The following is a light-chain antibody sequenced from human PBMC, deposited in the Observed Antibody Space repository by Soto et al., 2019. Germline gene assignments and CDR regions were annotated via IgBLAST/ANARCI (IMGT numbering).Light chain of an antibody. V-gene: IGKV3-15*01. CDR3: QQYNNWPRT. J-gene: IGKJ1*01. CDR1: QSVSSN. Sequence: EFAMTQSAAALSVTPGERATLSCRASQSVSSNLAWYQQKPGQAPRLLIYGASTRATGIPARFSGSGSGTEFTLTISSLQSEDFAVYYCQQYNNWPRTFGQGTKV. CDR2: GAS.